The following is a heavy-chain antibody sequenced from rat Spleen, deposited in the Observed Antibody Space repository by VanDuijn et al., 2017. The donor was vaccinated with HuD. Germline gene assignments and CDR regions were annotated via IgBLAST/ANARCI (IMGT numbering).Heavy chain of an antibody. CDR1: GFTFSDYG. D-gene: IGHD1-11*01. J-gene: IGHJ1*01. Sequence: EVQLVESGGGLVQPGRSLKLSCAASGFTFSDYGMAWVRQSPKKGLEWVATIIYDGSRTYYRDSVKGRFTISRDNAKSTLYLQMDSLRSEDTATYYCATDQGYGGYSAYWYFDFWGPGTMVTVSS. V-gene: IGHV5S10*01. CDR3: ATDQGYGGYSAYWYFDF. CDR2: IIYDGSRT.